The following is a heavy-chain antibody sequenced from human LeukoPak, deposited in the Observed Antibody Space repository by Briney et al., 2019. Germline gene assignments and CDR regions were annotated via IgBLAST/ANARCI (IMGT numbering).Heavy chain of an antibody. CDR1: GGSISSSSYY. Sequence: PETLSLTCTVSGGSISSSSYYWGWIRQPPGKGLEWIGSIYYSGSTYYNPSLKSRVTISVDTSKNQFSLKLSSVTAADTAVYYCARERAAAGYFDYWGQGTLVTVSS. CDR3: ARERAAAGYFDY. CDR2: IYYSGST. V-gene: IGHV4-39*02. D-gene: IGHD6-13*01. J-gene: IGHJ4*02.